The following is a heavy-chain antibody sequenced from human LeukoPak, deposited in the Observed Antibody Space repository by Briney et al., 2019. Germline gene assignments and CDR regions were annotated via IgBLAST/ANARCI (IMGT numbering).Heavy chain of an antibody. J-gene: IGHJ6*02. D-gene: IGHD6-19*01. CDR1: GITFSSYW. CDR2: IKQDGSEK. Sequence: GGSLRLSCAASGITFSSYWMSWVRQAQGKGLEWVANIKQDGSEKYYVDSVKGRFTISRDNAKKSLYLQMNSLRAEDTAVCYCASVAGPYYYYYYGMDVWGQGTTVTVSS. V-gene: IGHV3-7*03. CDR3: ASVAGPYYYYYYGMDV.